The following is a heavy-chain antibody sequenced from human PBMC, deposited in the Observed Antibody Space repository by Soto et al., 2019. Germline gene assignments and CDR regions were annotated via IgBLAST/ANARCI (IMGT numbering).Heavy chain of an antibody. CDR3: AKDSMILNIVATIHAFDI. CDR2: ISWNSGSI. J-gene: IGHJ3*02. V-gene: IGHV3-9*01. CDR1: GFTFDDYA. D-gene: IGHD5-12*01. Sequence: EVQLVESGGGLVQPGRSLRLSCAASGFTFDDYAMHWVRQAPGKGLEWVSGISWNSGSIGYADSVKGRFTISRDNAKNSLYLQMNSLRAEDTALYYCAKDSMILNIVATIHAFDIWGQGTMVTVSS.